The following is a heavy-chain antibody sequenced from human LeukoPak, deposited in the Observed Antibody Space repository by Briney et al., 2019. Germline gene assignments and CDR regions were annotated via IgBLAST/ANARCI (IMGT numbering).Heavy chain of an antibody. CDR2: ISNDGGGT. Sequence: GGSLRLSCAASGFISSNYGLIWVRQAPGKGLEWVSAISNDGGGTNYADFVKGRFTISRDNSKNTLFLQMNSLRAEDTALYYCAKGSSGYFFDLWGQGTLVTVSS. V-gene: IGHV3-23*01. D-gene: IGHD3-22*01. J-gene: IGHJ4*02. CDR3: AKGSSGYFFDL. CDR1: GFISSNYG.